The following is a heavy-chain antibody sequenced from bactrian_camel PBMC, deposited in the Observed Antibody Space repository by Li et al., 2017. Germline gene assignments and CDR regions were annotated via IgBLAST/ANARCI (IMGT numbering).Heavy chain of an antibody. CDR1: RDAYSTYC. CDR2: ITPGGRPT. Sequence: VQLVESGGGSVQAGGPLRLVCAASRDAYSTYCMGWFRQAPGKEVEGVGCITPGGRPTRYTNSVKGRFTLSQDNAKNTLYLQMNSLKPEDTAMYYCALQYGDNSWDYWGQGTQVTVS. D-gene: IGHD6*01. V-gene: IGHV3S1*01. J-gene: IGHJ4*01. CDR3: ALQYGDNSWDY.